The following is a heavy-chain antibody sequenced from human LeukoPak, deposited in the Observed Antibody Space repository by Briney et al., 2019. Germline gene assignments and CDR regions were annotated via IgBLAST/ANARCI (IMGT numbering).Heavy chain of an antibody. CDR1: GGSISSGTW. CDR3: ARGYNWFDP. V-gene: IGHV4-4*02. CDR2: IYHSGST. Sequence: SGTLSLTCVVSGGSISSGTWWSWVRQPPGKGLECIGEIYHSGSTNSNPSLKSRVTISVDTSKNQFSLKVSSVTAADTAIYYCARGYNWFDPWGQGTLVTVSS. J-gene: IGHJ5*02.